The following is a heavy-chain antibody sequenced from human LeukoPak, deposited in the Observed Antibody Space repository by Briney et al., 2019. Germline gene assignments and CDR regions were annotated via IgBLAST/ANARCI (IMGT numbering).Heavy chain of an antibody. CDR1: GYTFRNFV. J-gene: IGHJ5*02. CDR2: INDNGYNT. Sequence: GGSLRLSCSASGYTFRNFVKKWVRQAPGKGLEYVAIINDNGYNTDYAGSVKGRFTVARDNSKNTLYLQMSSLRPEDTAVYYCEIDLRVSFSFDQWGQGTLVTVSS. V-gene: IGHV3-64D*09. D-gene: IGHD1-26*01. CDR3: EIDLRVSFSFDQ.